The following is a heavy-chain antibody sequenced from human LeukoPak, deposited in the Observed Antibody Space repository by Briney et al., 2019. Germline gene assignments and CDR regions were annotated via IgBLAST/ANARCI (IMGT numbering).Heavy chain of an antibody. Sequence: PGGSLRLSCASSGFTFSSYNMNWVRQAPGKGQEWVSCISSISSYIYYADSARGRFTISRDNAKNSLFVQENSLSAEDTAVYYCARDSSAYCSGGSCYSGVSYWGQGTLVTVSS. CDR1: GFTFSSYN. D-gene: IGHD2-15*01. J-gene: IGHJ4*02. V-gene: IGHV3-21*01. CDR2: ISSISSYI. CDR3: ARDSSAYCSGGSCYSGVSY.